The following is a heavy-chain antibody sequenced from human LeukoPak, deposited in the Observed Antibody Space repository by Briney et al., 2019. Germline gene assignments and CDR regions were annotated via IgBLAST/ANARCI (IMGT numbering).Heavy chain of an antibody. J-gene: IGHJ3*02. V-gene: IGHV4-38-2*02. CDR2: IYRSGST. D-gene: IGHD3-10*01. CDR3: ARDDWFRGNPPDAFDI. CDR1: GYSISSGYY. Sequence: SETLSLTCTVSGYSISSGYYWGWIRQPPGKGLEWIGSIYRSGSTYYNPSLKSRVTISVDTSKNQFSLKLSSVTAADTAVYYCARDDWFRGNPPDAFDIWGQGTMVTVSS.